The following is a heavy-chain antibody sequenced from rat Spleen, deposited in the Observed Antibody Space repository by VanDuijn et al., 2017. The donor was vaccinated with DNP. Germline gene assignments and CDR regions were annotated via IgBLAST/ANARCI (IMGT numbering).Heavy chain of an antibody. CDR3: NRNDFGQPGVS. J-gene: IGHJ2*01. CDR1: GFSLTSYG. Sequence: QVQLKESGPGLVQPSQTLSLTCTVPGFSLTSYGVSWVRQPSGKGPEWMGRRGYDGDTAYNSALKPRLSISREPSQSQVFLTVNSLQTEDTGIYYCNRNDFGQPGVSWGQGVMVTVSS. D-gene: IGHD4-4*01. V-gene: IGHV2-63*01. CDR2: RGYDGDT.